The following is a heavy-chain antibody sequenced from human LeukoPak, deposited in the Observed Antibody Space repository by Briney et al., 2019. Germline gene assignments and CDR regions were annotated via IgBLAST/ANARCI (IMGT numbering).Heavy chain of an antibody. Sequence: GGSLRLSCAASEFTFSKYWMHWVRQAPGKGLEWVSYIRSSSTTIYYADSVKGRFTISRDNAKNSLYLQMNSLRAEDTAVYYCARVKVEVQLFAPDSGFDPWGQGTLVTVSS. CDR3: ARVKVEVQLFAPDSGFDP. CDR1: EFTFSKYW. J-gene: IGHJ5*02. D-gene: IGHD5-18*01. CDR2: IRSSSTTI. V-gene: IGHV3-48*01.